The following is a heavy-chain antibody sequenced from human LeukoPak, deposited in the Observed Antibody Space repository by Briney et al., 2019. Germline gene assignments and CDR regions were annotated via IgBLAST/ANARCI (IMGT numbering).Heavy chain of an antibody. V-gene: IGHV4-30-2*01. Sequence: SHTLSLTCDVSGASISSGGYSWTWIRQPAGKGLEWIGYIFHSGITYYNPSLKGRVTMSVDRSKNQFSLKLSSVTAADTAVYYCARTYGSGSYGGVGLDPWGQGTLVTVSS. D-gene: IGHD3-10*01. CDR3: ARTYGSGSYGGVGLDP. J-gene: IGHJ5*02. CDR2: IFHSGIT. CDR1: GASISSGGYS.